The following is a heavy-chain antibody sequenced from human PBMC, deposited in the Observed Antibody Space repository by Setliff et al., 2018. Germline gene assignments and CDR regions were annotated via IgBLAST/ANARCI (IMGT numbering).Heavy chain of an antibody. D-gene: IGHD3-10*01. V-gene: IGHV1-69*05. CDR1: GGTFSSYA. CDR3: ARGWHYGSGSYYKGNY. J-gene: IGHJ4*02. Sequence: SVKVSCKASGGTFSSYATSWVRQAPGQGLEWMGGIIPIFGTANYAQKFQGRVTITTDKSTSTAYMELSSLRSEDTAVYYCARGWHYGSGSYYKGNYWGQGTLVTVSS. CDR2: IIPIFGTA.